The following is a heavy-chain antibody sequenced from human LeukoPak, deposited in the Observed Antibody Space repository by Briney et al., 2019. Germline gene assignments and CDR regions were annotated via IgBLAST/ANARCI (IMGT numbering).Heavy chain of an antibody. V-gene: IGHV3-21*01. CDR2: ISSGSSYI. Sequence: GGSLRLSCAASGFTFSTYNMNWVRQAPGKGLEWVSSISSGSSYIYYADSVKGRFTISRDNAKNSLYLQMNSLRVEDTAVYYCARDWAFSADPWGQGTQVTVSS. CDR1: GFTFSTYN. D-gene: IGHD3-10*01. J-gene: IGHJ5*02. CDR3: ARDWAFSADP.